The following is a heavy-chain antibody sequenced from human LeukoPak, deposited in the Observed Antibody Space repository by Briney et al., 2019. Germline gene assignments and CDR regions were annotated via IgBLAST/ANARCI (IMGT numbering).Heavy chain of an antibody. J-gene: IGHJ5*02. Sequence: SETLSLTCTVSGGSISSYYWSWIRQPPGKALEWIRYIYYSGSTNYNPSLKSRVTISVDTSKNQFSLKLSSVTAADTAVYYCARTVVVVAATEDWFDPWGQGTLVTVSS. V-gene: IGHV4-59*01. CDR3: ARTVVVVAATEDWFDP. CDR2: IYYSGST. D-gene: IGHD2-15*01. CDR1: GGSISSYY.